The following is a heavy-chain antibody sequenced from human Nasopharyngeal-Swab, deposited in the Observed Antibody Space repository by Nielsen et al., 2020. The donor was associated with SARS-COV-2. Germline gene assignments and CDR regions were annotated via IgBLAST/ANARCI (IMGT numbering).Heavy chain of an antibody. J-gene: IGHJ5*02. V-gene: IGHV4-59*01. CDR2: IYYSGST. Sequence: RQAPGKGLEWIGYIYYSGSTNYNPSLKSRVTISVDTSKNQFSLKLSSVTAADTAVYYCARGGLGLELFSRFDPWGQGTLVTVSS. CDR3: ARGGLGLELFSRFDP. D-gene: IGHD1-7*01.